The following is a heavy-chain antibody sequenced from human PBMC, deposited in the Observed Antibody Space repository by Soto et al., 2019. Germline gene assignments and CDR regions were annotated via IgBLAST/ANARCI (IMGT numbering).Heavy chain of an antibody. CDR1: GFPLSDSA. Sequence: EVQLVESGGGLVQPGGSLKLACLASGFPLSDSAIHWVRKASGKGLEWVGRIRSKTNIYATTYGAPVRGRITLSRDDSKNTTYLQMNNLESEDAAVYYCTRHAGGQVEHSVFDYFVDVGGKGTSVSV. D-gene: IGHD3-16*01. J-gene: IGHJ6*03. V-gene: IGHV3-73*01. CDR2: IRSKTNIYAT. CDR3: TRHAGGQVEHSVFDYFVDV.